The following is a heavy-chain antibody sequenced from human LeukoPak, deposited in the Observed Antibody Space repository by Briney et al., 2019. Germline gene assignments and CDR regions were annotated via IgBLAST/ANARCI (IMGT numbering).Heavy chain of an antibody. CDR2: ISYDGSNK. Sequence: GGSLRLSCAASGFTFSSYAMHCVRQAPGKGLEWVADISYDGSNKYYADSVKGRFTISRDNSNNTLYLQMNSLRAEDTAVYYCARAPPGIYGSGSYYYWGQGTLVTVSS. D-gene: IGHD3-10*01. J-gene: IGHJ4*02. CDR3: ARAPPGIYGSGSYYY. CDR1: GFTFSSYA. V-gene: IGHV3-30-3*01.